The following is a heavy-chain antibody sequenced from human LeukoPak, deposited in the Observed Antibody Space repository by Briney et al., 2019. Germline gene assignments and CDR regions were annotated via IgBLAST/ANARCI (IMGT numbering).Heavy chain of an antibody. J-gene: IGHJ4*02. CDR1: GFTFSSYS. Sequence: GGSLRLSCAASGFTFSSYSMNWVRQAPGKGLEWVSSISSSSSYIYYADSVKGRFTISRDNAKNSLYLQMNSLRAEDTAVYYCARGRVVVPAAMERYYFDYWGQGTLVTVSS. D-gene: IGHD2-2*01. V-gene: IGHV3-21*01. CDR2: ISSSSSYI. CDR3: ARGRVVVPAAMERYYFDY.